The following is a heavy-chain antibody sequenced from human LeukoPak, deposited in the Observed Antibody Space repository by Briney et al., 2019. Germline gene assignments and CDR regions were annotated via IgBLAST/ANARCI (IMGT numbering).Heavy chain of an antibody. CDR3: ARGAMINHWFDL. D-gene: IGHD5-12*01. V-gene: IGHV4-4*07. J-gene: IGHJ5*02. CDR2: VYPRGVN. CDR1: GGSISSYY. Sequence: PSETLSLTCTVSGGSISSYYWSWIRQPAGQGLEWIGRVYPRGVNDNSPSFQSRATISVDTSKNQFSLKLTSVTAADTAVYYCARGAMINHWFDLWGQGNLVTVSS.